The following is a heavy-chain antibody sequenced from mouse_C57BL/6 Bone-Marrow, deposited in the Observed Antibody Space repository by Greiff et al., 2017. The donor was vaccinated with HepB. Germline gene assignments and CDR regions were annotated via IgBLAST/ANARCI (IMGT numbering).Heavy chain of an antibody. J-gene: IGHJ1*03. CDR2: ISYDGSN. D-gene: IGHD1-1*01. Sequence: EVKLQESGPGLVKPSQSLSLTCSVTGYSITSGYYWNWIRQFPGNKLEWMGYISYDGSNNYNPSLKNRISITRDTSKNQFFLKLNSVTTEDTATYYCAREGDYYGSSYVWYFDVWGTGTTVTVSS. CDR1: GYSITSGYY. CDR3: AREGDYYGSSYVWYFDV. V-gene: IGHV3-6*01.